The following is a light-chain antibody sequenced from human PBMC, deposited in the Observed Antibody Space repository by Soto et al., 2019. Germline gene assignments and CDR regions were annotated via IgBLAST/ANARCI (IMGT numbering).Light chain of an antibody. CDR3: SSHTSSNTVV. J-gene: IGLJ2*01. CDR1: SSDVGGYSY. Sequence: QSVLTQPASVSGSPGQSITISCTGTSSDVGGYSYVFWYQHHPGKAPKLMIYEVNNRPAGVSDRFSGSKSGNTASLTIARLQAEDEADYYCSSHTSSNTVVFGGGTKLTVL. CDR2: EVN. V-gene: IGLV2-14*01.